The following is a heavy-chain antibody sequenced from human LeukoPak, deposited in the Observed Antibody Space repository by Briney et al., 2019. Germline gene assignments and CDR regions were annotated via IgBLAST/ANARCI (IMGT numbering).Heavy chain of an antibody. CDR1: GGSISSGDYY. CDR3: ARAQRFVDY. D-gene: IGHD3-3*01. J-gene: IGHJ4*02. CDR2: IYHSGST. V-gene: IGHV4-30-2*01. Sequence: SETLSLTCTVSGGSISSGDYYWSWIRQPPGKGLEWIGYIYHSGSTYYNPTLKSRVTISVDRSKNQFSLKLSSVTAADTAVYYCARAQRFVDYWGQGTLVTVSS.